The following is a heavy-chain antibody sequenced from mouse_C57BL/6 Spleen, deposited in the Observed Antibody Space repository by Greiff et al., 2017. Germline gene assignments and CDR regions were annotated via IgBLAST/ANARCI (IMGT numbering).Heavy chain of an antibody. CDR2: ISSGGSYT. V-gene: IGHV5-6*01. CDR1: GFTFSSYG. J-gene: IGHJ4*01. CDR3: ARGDYYAMDY. Sequence: EVQVVESGGDLVQPGGSLKLSCAASGFTFSSYGLSWVRQTPDKRLEWVATISSGGSYTYYPDSVKGRFTISRDNAKNTLYLQMSSLKSEDTAMYYCARGDYYAMDYWGQGTSVTVSS.